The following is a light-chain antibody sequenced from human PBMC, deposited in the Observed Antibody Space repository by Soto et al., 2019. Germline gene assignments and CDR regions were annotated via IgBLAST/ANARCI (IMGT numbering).Light chain of an antibody. V-gene: IGKV3-20*01. CDR3: QQYGGTPWT. CDR1: QSVSSSY. Sequence: EIVLTQSPGTLSLSPGERATLSCRASQSVSSSYLAWYQQKPGQAPRLLIYGASSRATGIPDRFSGSGSGTDFTLTISRLEPEDFAVYYCQQYGGTPWTF. J-gene: IGKJ1*01. CDR2: GAS.